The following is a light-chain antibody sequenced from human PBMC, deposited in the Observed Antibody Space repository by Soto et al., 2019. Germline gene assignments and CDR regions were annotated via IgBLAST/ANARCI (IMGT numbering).Light chain of an antibody. Sequence: DIVITQSPYSLAVSLGERATINCKSIQSVFYSSNNKNYLAWYQQKPGQPPKLLIYWASTRESGVPDRFSGSGSGTDFTLTISSLQAEDVAVYYCQQYYSTPWTFGQGTKVDIK. CDR3: QQYYSTPWT. CDR1: QSVFYSSNNKNY. CDR2: WAS. J-gene: IGKJ1*01. V-gene: IGKV4-1*01.